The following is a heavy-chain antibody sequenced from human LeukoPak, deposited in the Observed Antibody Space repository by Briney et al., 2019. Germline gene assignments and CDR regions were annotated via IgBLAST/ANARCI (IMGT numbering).Heavy chain of an antibody. CDR2: MSTSDSPI. V-gene: IGHV3-11*01. J-gene: IGHJ3*02. CDR1: GFTFSDYY. D-gene: IGHD2-2*01. CDR3: AKTVVPAASLGAFDI. Sequence: GGSLRLSWAVSGFTFSDYYMSWIRQAPGKGLEWVSYMSTSDSPIYYTDSVKGRFTISRDNAKNSLYLQMNSLRAEDMALYYCAKTVVPAASLGAFDIWGQGTMVTVSS.